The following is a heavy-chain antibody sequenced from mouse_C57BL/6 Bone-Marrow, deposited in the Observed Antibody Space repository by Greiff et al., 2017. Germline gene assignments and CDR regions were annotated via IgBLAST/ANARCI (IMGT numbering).Heavy chain of an antibody. Sequence: EVMLVESGGDLAKPGGSLKLSCAASGFTFSSYGMSWVRQTPDKRLAWVATISSGGSYTYYPDSVKGRFTISRDNAKNTLYLQMSSLKSEDTAMYYCAILPYYYGSSYGWFAYWGQGTLVTVSA. D-gene: IGHD1-1*01. CDR1: GFTFSSYG. J-gene: IGHJ3*01. CDR3: AILPYYYGSSYGWFAY. CDR2: ISSGGSYT. V-gene: IGHV5-6*01.